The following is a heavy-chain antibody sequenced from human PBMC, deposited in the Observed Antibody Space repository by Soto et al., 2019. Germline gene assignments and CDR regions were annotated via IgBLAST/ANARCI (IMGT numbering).Heavy chain of an antibody. CDR2: MSTNTNTT. V-gene: IGHV1-8*01. Sequence: ASVKVSCKASGYTFTNNDINWVRQAPGQGLEWIGWMSTNTNTTDSAEVFEGRVSLTWDTSISTAYMQLNSLKIDDTAVYYCAREVVETSSLWLDPWGQGTLVTVSS. CDR3: AREVVETSSLWLDP. CDR1: GYTFTNND. D-gene: IGHD6-6*01. J-gene: IGHJ5*02.